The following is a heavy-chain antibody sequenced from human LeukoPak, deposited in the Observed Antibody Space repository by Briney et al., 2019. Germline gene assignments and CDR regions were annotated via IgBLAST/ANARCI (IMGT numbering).Heavy chain of an antibody. Sequence: GESLKISCKGSGYSFTSYWIGWVRQMPGKGLEWRGMIYPGDSDTRYSPSFQGQVTISADKSISTAYLQWSSLKASDTAMYYCARLQAVAGTLGAFDIWGQGTMVTVSS. CDR1: GYSFTSYW. V-gene: IGHV5-51*01. D-gene: IGHD6-19*01. CDR3: ARLQAVAGTLGAFDI. J-gene: IGHJ3*02. CDR2: IYPGDSDT.